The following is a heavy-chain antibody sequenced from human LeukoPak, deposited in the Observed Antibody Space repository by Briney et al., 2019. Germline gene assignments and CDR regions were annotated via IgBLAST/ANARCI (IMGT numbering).Heavy chain of an antibody. CDR3: ARSDTAYSSTWYPY. CDR1: GYSFTSYG. V-gene: IGHV1-18*01. CDR2: ISADNGNT. D-gene: IGHD6-13*01. J-gene: IGHJ4*02. Sequence: ASVEVSCKASGYSFTSYGISWVRQAPGQGLEWMGWISADNGNTNYAQKLQGRVTMTTDTSTSTAYMELRSLRSDDTAMYYCARSDTAYSSTWYPYWGQGTLVTVSS.